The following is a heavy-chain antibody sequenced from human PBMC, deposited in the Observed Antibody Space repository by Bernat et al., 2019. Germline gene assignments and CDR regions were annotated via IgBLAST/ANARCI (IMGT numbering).Heavy chain of an antibody. CDR3: VGENDYGGSKNTFDY. V-gene: IGHV3-23*04. J-gene: IGHJ4*02. CDR2: ISGSGDKT. D-gene: IGHD1-26*01. CDR1: GFTFSSHA. Sequence: EVQLVESGGGLVQPGGSLRLSCAGSGFTFSSHAMTWVRQAPGKGLEWVSAISGSGDKTYYADSVKGRFTVSRDNSKNTVYLQMNSLRVEETAVHYCVGENDYGGSKNTFDYWGQGTPVTVSS.